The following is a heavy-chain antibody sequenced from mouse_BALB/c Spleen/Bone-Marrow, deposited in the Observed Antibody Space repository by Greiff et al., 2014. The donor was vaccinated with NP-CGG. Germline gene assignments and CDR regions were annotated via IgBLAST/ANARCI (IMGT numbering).Heavy chain of an antibody. Sequence: VQLQQSGAELVKPGASVKMSCRASGYTFTSYWMHWVKQRPGHGLEWIGLIDPSDSYTSYNQIFKGKATLTVDTSSNTAYMQLSSLTSEDSAVYYCSREDGNHYFDYWGQGTTLAVSS. CDR1: GYTFTSYW. CDR2: IDPSDSYT. J-gene: IGHJ2*01. CDR3: SREDGNHYFDY. D-gene: IGHD2-3*01. V-gene: IGHV1S127*01.